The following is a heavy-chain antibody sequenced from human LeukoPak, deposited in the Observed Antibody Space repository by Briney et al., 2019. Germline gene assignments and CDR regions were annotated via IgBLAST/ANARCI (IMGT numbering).Heavy chain of an antibody. CDR2: ISGSGGST. D-gene: IGHD6-13*01. CDR1: KFNFNSYG. Sequence: GGSLRLSCATSKFNFNSYGMTWVRQAPGKGLEWVSAISGSGGSTYYADSVKGRFTISRDNSKNTLYLQMNSLRAEDTAVYYCAKARATYSSSWRSWGQGTLVTVSS. J-gene: IGHJ5*02. CDR3: AKARATYSSSWRS. V-gene: IGHV3-23*01.